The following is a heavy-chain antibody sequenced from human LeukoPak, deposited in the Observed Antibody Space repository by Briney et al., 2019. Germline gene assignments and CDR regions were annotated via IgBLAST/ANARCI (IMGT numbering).Heavy chain of an antibody. D-gene: IGHD3-10*01. J-gene: IGHJ6*02. V-gene: IGHV4-59*01. Sequence: SETLSLTCGVSGGAITNYYWNWIRQAPGKGLEWLGYIYYTGSTTYNPSVKSRITISLDTSKKQISLKLRSVTAADTAVYYCARQRRWFGELPGYYGMDVWGQGTTVTVSS. CDR2: IYYTGST. CDR3: ARQRRWFGELPGYYGMDV. CDR1: GGAITNYY.